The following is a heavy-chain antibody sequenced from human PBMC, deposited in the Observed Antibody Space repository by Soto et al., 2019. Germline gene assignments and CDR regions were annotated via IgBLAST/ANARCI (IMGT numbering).Heavy chain of an antibody. CDR2: ISSSGSTI. CDR1: GFTFSSYE. J-gene: IGHJ6*02. CDR3: ARAVIVVVPAAIPDGMDV. Sequence: GESLKISCAASGFTFSSYEMNWVRQAPGKGLECVSYISSSGSTIYYADSVKGRFTISRDNAKNSLYLQMNSLRTGDTAVYYCARAVIVVVPAAIPDGMDVWGQGTTGTVSS. V-gene: IGHV3-48*03. D-gene: IGHD2-2*02.